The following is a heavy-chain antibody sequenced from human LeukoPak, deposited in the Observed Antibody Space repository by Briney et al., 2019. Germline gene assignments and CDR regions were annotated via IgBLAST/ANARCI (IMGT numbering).Heavy chain of an antibody. CDR1: GFTFSSYA. CDR2: ISYDGSNK. J-gene: IGHJ4*02. CDR3: ARAVAGTLDY. Sequence: GALRLSCAASGFTFSSYAMHWVRQAPGKGLEWVAVISYDGSNKYYADSVKGRFTISRDNSKNTLYLQMNSLRAEDTAVYYCARAVAGTLDYWGQGTLVTVSS. V-gene: IGHV3-30-3*01. D-gene: IGHD6-19*01.